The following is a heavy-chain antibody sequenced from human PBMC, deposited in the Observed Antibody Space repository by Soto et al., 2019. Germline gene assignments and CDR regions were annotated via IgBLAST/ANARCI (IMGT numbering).Heavy chain of an antibody. CDR2: ITQDGSNK. CDR1: GFTFSSYW. V-gene: IGHV3-7*01. CDR3: AKDGLPDYYYYMDV. J-gene: IGHJ6*03. Sequence: PGGSLRLSCAASGFTFSSYWMSWVRQAPGKGLEWVANITQDGSNKYYVDSVKGRFTISRDNSKNTLYLQMNSLRAEDTAVYYCAKDGLPDYYYYMDVWGKGTTVTVSS. D-gene: IGHD5-12*01.